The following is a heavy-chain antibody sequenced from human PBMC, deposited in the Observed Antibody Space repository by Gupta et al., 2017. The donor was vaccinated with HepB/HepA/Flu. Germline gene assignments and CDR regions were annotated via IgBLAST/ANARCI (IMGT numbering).Heavy chain of an antibody. CDR3: ARPLYDFWSSWNVRLDY. CDR1: RFILRTYA. Sequence: QVELVESGGGVVQPGRSVRLSCAAYRFILRTYAMHWVRQAPGKGLEWVALVSYDGTIKYYADSVKGRFTISRDIPKNTLYLQMSSLRVEDTAVYYCARPLYDFWSSWNVRLDYWGQGALVTVSS. CDR2: VSYDGTIK. V-gene: IGHV3-30-3*01. D-gene: IGHD3-3*01. J-gene: IGHJ4*02.